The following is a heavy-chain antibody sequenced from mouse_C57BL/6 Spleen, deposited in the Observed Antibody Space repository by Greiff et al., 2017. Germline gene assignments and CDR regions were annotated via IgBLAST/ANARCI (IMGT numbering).Heavy chain of an antibody. CDR2: INPNNGGT. CDR3: AIYYIYGYFDV. V-gene: IGHV1-26*01. Sequence: EVQLQQSGPELVKPGASVKISCKASGYTFTDSYMNWVKQSHGKSLEWIGDINPNNGGTSYNQKFKGKATLTVDTSSSTAYMKLRSLTSEDSAVYYCAIYYIYGYFDVWGTGTTVTVSA. CDR1: GYTFTDSY. J-gene: IGHJ1*03. D-gene: IGHD2-1*01.